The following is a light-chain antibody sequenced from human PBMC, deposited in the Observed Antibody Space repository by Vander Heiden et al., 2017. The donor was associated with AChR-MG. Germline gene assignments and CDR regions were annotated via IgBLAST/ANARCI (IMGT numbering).Light chain of an antibody. Sequence: DIQMTQSPSSLSASVGNRVTLTCRASQGISNYVAWYQQKPGKVTMLLIYAATTLQSGGQSRFSGSGSGTDFTLTISSLQPEDVATYYCQKYNSAPRTFGQGTKVEIK. CDR2: AAT. V-gene: IGKV1-27*01. CDR1: QGISNY. J-gene: IGKJ1*01. CDR3: QKYNSAPRT.